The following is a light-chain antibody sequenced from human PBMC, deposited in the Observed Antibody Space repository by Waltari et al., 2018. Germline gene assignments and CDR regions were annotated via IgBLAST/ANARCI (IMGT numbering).Light chain of an antibody. V-gene: IGLV3-27*01. CDR3: FSAADNNWV. CDR2: EDS. Sequence: SVSVSPGQTAKILCSGDILAKKYARWFQQKPGQAPLLLIYEDSERPSEIPGRFSGSSSGTTVTLTITGAHVDDEADYYCFSAADNNWVFGGGTKLTVL. J-gene: IGLJ3*02. CDR1: ILAKKY.